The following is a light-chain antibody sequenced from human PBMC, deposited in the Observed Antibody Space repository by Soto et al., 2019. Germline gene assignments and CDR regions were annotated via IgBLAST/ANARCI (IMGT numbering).Light chain of an antibody. V-gene: IGLV2-14*01. CDR3: YSIRGTTWV. J-gene: IGLJ3*02. CDR1: DNKY. CDR2: DVG. Sequence: QSVLTQPAAMSGSPGQSITISCTGTDNKYVSWYQQHPGKAPKLMIYDVGNRPSGVSNRFSGYRSGSTASLTISGLQAEDEADYYCYSIRGTTWVFGGGTKVTVL.